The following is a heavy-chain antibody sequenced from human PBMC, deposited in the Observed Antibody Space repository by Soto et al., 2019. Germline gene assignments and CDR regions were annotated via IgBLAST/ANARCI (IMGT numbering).Heavy chain of an antibody. D-gene: IGHD3-16*02. CDR2: IYYSGST. Sequence: PSETLSLTCTVSGGSISSGDYYWSWIRQPPGKGLEWIGYIYYSGSTYYNPSLKSRVTISVDTSKNQFSLKLSSVTAADTAVYYCARGGVLRLGELSHLGYWGQGTLVTVSS. J-gene: IGHJ4*02. CDR1: GGSISSGDYY. CDR3: ARGGVLRLGELSHLGY. V-gene: IGHV4-30-4*01.